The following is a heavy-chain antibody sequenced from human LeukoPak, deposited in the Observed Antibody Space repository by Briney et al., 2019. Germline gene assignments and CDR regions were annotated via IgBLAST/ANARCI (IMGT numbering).Heavy chain of an antibody. CDR1: GGSISSGNW. J-gene: IGHJ4*02. V-gene: IGHV4-4*02. D-gene: IGHD3-22*01. CDR2: INHSGST. CDR3: ASSYDSSGYLDY. Sequence: SETLSLTCAVSGGSISSGNWWSWVRQSPGKGLEWIGEINHSGSTNYNPSLKSRVTISVDTSKNQFSLKLSSVTAADTAVYYCASSYDSSGYLDYWGQGTLVTVSS.